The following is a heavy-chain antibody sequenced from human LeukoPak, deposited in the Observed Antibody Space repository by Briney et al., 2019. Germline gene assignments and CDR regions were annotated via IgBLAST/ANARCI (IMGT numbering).Heavy chain of an antibody. V-gene: IGHV3-15*01. CDR2: IKSETDGGTI. CDR1: GFSFSSCA. Sequence: SGGSLRLSCAASGFSFSSCAMSWVRQAPGKGLEWIVRIKSETDGGTIDYAAPVKGRFTISRDDSKDTLYLQMNTLETEDTAVYYCTSSYTGGWYVPFDYWGQGTLLTVSS. J-gene: IGHJ4*02. D-gene: IGHD6-19*01. CDR3: TSSYTGGWYVPFDY.